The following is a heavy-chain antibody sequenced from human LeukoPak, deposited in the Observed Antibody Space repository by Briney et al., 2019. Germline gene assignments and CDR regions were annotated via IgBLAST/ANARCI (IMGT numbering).Heavy chain of an antibody. CDR2: ISYDGSNK. V-gene: IGHV3-30-3*01. CDR3: ARLLPRPGIAVAGGFDY. J-gene: IGHJ4*02. Sequence: GGSLRLSCAASGFTFSSYAMHWVRQAPGKGLEWVAVISYDGSNKYYADSVKGRFTISRDNSKNTLYLQMNSLRAEDTAVYYCARLLPRPGIAVAGGFDYWGQGTLVTVSS. CDR1: GFTFSSYA. D-gene: IGHD6-19*01.